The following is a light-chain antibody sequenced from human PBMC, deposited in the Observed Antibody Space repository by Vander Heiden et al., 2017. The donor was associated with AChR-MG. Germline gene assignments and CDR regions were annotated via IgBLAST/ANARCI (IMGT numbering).Light chain of an antibody. V-gene: IGLV8-61*01. Sequence: QTVVTQEPSFSVSPGGTVTLTCGLSSGSVSASYYPSCYQQTPGQAPRTLIDSADARFSGSILGNKAALTITGAQADDESDYYCVLYMGSGIWVFGGGTKLTVL. CDR2: SAD. J-gene: IGLJ3*02. CDR1: SGSVSASYY. CDR3: VLYMGSGIWV.